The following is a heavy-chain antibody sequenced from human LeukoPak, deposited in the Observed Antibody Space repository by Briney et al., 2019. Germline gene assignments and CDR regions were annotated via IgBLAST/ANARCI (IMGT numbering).Heavy chain of an antibody. CDR2: IYYSGST. V-gene: IGHV4-39*07. D-gene: IGHD6-19*01. J-gene: IGHJ5*02. CDR3: ARASSGWYNWFDP. Sequence: SETLSLTCTVSGGSISSSSYYWGWIRQPPGKGLEWIGSIYYSGSTYYNPSLKSRVTISVDTSKNQFSLKLSSVTAADTAVYYCARASSGWYNWFDPWGQGTLVTVSS. CDR1: GGSISSSSYY.